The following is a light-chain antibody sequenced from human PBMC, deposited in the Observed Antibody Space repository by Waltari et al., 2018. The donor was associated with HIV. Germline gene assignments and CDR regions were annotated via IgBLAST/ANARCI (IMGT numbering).Light chain of an antibody. CDR3: SSYAGSNNWV. V-gene: IGLV2-8*01. Sequence: QSALTQPPSASGSAGQSVTISCTGTSSDVGGYNYVSWYQQHPGKAPKLMICEVSKRPSGVPDRFSGSKSGNTASLTVSGLQAEDEADYFCSSYAGSNNWVFGGGTKLTVL. CDR1: SSDVGGYNY. J-gene: IGLJ2*01. CDR2: EVS.